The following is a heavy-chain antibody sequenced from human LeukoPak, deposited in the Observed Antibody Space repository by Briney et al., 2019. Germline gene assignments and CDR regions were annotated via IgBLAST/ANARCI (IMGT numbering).Heavy chain of an antibody. V-gene: IGHV3-48*04. Sequence: GGSLRLSCAASGFTFSSYNMTWVRQAPGKGLEWVSYISGRGNTIEYADSVKGRFTISRDNGKNSLYLHMSSLRAEDTAVYYCARDPPALEDFDYWGQGTQVTVSS. CDR1: GFTFSSYN. J-gene: IGHJ4*02. CDR2: ISGRGNTI. CDR3: ARDPPALEDFDY.